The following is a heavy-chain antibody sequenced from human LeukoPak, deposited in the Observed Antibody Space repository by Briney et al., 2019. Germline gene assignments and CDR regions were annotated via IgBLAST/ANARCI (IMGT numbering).Heavy chain of an antibody. CDR3: AREEYEGSGSHYFALDV. J-gene: IGHJ6*02. Sequence: SGGSLTLSCEASGRTIGLYGMFWVRQAPGKGLEWVAAIWFDGSNKYYADSVKGRFTISRDNSRNTVLLQMDSLSAEHTAVYYCAREEYEGSGSHYFALDVWGQGTMVIVSS. D-gene: IGHD3-10*01. CDR1: GRTIGLYG. V-gene: IGHV3-33*07. CDR2: IWFDGSNK.